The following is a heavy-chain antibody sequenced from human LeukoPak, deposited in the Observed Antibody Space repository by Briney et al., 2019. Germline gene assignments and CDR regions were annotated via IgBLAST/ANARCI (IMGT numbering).Heavy chain of an antibody. J-gene: IGHJ4*02. V-gene: IGHV3-48*04. CDR3: ARDDSWAFDY. CDR1: GFTFSRYA. Sequence: GGSLRLSCTASGFTFSRYALNWVRQAPGKGLEWVSYISRTNGIHDADSVKGRFTISRDDAKNSLYLQMNSLRVDDTAVYYCARDDSWAFDYWGQGTLVTVSS. D-gene: IGHD6-13*01. CDR2: ISRTNGI.